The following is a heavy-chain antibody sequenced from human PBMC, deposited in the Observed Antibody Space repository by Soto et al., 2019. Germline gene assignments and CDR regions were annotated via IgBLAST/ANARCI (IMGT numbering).Heavy chain of an antibody. V-gene: IGHV2-5*02. Sequence: QITLKESGPTLVKPTQTLTLTCTFSGFSLSTSGVGVGWIRQPPGKALEWLALIYWDDDKRYSPSLKSRLTITKDTTKNQVVLTMTNMEPVDTATYYCAHRTYYYDSSGYQKGGFDYWGQGTLVTVSS. D-gene: IGHD3-22*01. CDR3: AHRTYYYDSSGYQKGGFDY. J-gene: IGHJ4*02. CDR2: IYWDDDK. CDR1: GFSLSTSGVG.